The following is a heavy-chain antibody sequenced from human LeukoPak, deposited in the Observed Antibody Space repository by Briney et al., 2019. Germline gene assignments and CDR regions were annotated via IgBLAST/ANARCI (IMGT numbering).Heavy chain of an antibody. CDR3: VRDWDY. CDR2: INQAGSET. J-gene: IGHJ4*02. CDR1: GFTFSSYS. V-gene: IGHV3-7*01. Sequence: GGSLRLSCAASGFTFSSYSMNWVRQAPGKGLKWVANINQAGSETYYADSVKGRFTISRDNARNSLYLQMNSLRAEDTAVFYCVRDWDYWGQGILVTVSP.